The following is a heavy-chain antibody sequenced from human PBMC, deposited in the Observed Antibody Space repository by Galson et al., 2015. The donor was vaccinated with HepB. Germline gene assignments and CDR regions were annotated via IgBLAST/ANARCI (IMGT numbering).Heavy chain of an antibody. CDR2: ISYDGSNK. CDR3: VRENTRDCGFDC. J-gene: IGHJ4*02. CDR1: GFTFSSYA. D-gene: IGHD2-21*01. Sequence: SLRLSCAASGFTFSSYAMHWVRQAPGKGLEWVAVISYDGSNKYYADSVKGRFTISRDNSKNTLYLQMNSLRPDDTARYYCVRENTRDCGFDCWGQGTLVTVST. V-gene: IGHV3-30-3*01.